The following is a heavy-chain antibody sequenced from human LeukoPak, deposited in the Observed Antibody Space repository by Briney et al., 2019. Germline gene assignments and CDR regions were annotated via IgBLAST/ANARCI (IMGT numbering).Heavy chain of an antibody. CDR3: ARVAGDCSGGSCYSNWYFDL. J-gene: IGHJ2*01. D-gene: IGHD2-15*01. Sequence: SETLSLTCAAYGGSISSYYWSWIRQPAGKGLEWIGRIYTSGSTNYNPSLKSRVTMSVDTSKNQFSLKLSSVTAADTAVYYCARVAGDCSGGSCYSNWYFDLWGRGTLVTVSS. CDR2: IYTSGST. CDR1: GGSISSYY. V-gene: IGHV4-59*10.